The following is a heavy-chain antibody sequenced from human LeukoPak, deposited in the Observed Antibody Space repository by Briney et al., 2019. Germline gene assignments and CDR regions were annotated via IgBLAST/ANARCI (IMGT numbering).Heavy chain of an antibody. CDR2: IYYTGST. CDR3: ARDLYVLMVYAFDY. Sequence: SETLSLTCTVSGGSISSSSYYWGWIRQPPGKGLEWIGSIYYTGSTYYNPSLKSRVTISVDTSKNQFSLKLSSVTAADTAVYYCARDLYVLMVYAFDYWGQGTLVTVSS. V-gene: IGHV4-39*07. D-gene: IGHD2-8*01. CDR1: GGSISSSSYY. J-gene: IGHJ4*02.